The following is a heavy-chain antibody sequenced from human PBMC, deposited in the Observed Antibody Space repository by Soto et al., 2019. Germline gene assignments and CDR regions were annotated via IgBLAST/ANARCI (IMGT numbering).Heavy chain of an antibody. Sequence: QVQLVQSGAEVKKPGSSVKVSCKASGGTFSSYTISWVRQAPGQGLEWMGRIIPILGIANYAQKFQGRVTITADKSTSTAYMELSSLRSEDTAVYYCARELSHSYGEAYYFDYWGQGTLVTVSS. J-gene: IGHJ4*02. CDR1: GGTFSSYT. V-gene: IGHV1-69*08. CDR3: ARELSHSYGEAYYFDY. D-gene: IGHD5-18*01. CDR2: IIPILGIA.